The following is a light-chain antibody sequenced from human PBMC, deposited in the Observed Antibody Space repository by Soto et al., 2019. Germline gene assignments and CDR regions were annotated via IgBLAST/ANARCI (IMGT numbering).Light chain of an antibody. CDR1: QSVSTY. CDR2: DAS. J-gene: IGKJ4*01. Sequence: SPGERGTLSCRASQSVSTYLAWYQQKPGQAPRLLIYDASNRATGIPARFSGSGPGTDFTLTISYIEPEDFAFYYCQQHSDWVTFGGGTKVEI. CDR3: QQHSDWVT. V-gene: IGKV3-11*01.